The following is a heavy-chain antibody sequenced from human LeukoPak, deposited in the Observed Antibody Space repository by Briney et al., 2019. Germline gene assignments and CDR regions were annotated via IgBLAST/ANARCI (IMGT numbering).Heavy chain of an antibody. CDR1: GFTFSSYA. D-gene: IGHD3-22*01. CDR3: AKRELVVITRTPIDY. J-gene: IGHJ4*02. Sequence: GGSLRLSCAASGFTFSSYAMSWVRQAPGKGLEWVSAISGSGGSTYYADSVKGRFTISRDNSKNTLYLQMNSLRAEDTAVYYCAKRELVVITRTPIDYWGQGTLVTVSS. V-gene: IGHV3-23*01. CDR2: ISGSGGST.